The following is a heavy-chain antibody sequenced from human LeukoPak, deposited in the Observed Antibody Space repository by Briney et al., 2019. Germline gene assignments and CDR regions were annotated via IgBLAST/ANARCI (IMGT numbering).Heavy chain of an antibody. CDR1: GGTFSSYA. D-gene: IGHD3-22*01. V-gene: IGHV1-69*13. CDR2: NIPIFGTA. Sequence: SVKVSCKASGGTFSSYAISWVRQAPGQGREWMGGNIPIFGTANYAQKFKGRVTITADESTSTAYMELSSLRSEDTAVYYCARGSSGYYLFSEFQHWGQGTLVTVSS. J-gene: IGHJ1*01. CDR3: ARGSSGYYLFSEFQH.